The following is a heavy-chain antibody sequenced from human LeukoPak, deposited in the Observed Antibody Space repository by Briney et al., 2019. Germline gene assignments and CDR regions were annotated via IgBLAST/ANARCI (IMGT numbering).Heavy chain of an antibody. J-gene: IGHJ4*02. CDR2: IKQDGSEK. CDR1: GFTFSSYW. D-gene: IGHD5-24*01. CDR3: AKDPSWRWLQLYFDY. Sequence: GGSLRLSCAASGFTFSSYWMSWVRQAPGKGLEWVANIKQDGSEKYYVDSVKGRFTISRDNAKNSLYLQMNSLRAEDTAVYYCAKDPSWRWLQLYFDYWGQGTLVTVSS. V-gene: IGHV3-7*01.